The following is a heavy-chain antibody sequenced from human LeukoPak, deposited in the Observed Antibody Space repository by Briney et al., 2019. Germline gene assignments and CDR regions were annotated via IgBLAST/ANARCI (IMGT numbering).Heavy chain of an antibody. CDR3: ARRWNYGRNYYIDV. CDR2: INDSGTI. CDR1: GGSFSNYY. V-gene: IGHV4-34*01. Sequence: SETLSLTCAVYGGSFSNYYWSWIRQSPGRGLEWIGEINDSGTINYNPSLMSRVTISVDKSKNQFSLKLSSATAADTAVYYCARRWNYGRNYYIDVWGKGATVSVSS. D-gene: IGHD1-7*01. J-gene: IGHJ6*03.